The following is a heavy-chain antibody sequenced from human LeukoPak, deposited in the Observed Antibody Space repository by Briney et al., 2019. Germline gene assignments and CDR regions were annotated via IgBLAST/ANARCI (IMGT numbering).Heavy chain of an antibody. CDR3: ARFPIWLRGTLFDY. J-gene: IGHJ4*02. V-gene: IGHV4-39*07. CDR1: GGSIRSSYYY. Sequence: SETLSLTCTVSGGSIRSSYYYWGWIRQPPGKGLEWIGSIYDSGSTYYNPSLKSRVTISVDTSKNQFSLKLSSVTAADTAVYYCARFPIWLRGTLFDYWGQGTLVTVSS. D-gene: IGHD5-12*01. CDR2: IYDSGST.